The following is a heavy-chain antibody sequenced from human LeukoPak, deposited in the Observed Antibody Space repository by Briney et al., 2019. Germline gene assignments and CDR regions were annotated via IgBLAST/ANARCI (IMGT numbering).Heavy chain of an antibody. J-gene: IGHJ4*02. D-gene: IGHD2-15*01. CDR1: GYTFTSYD. V-gene: IGHV1-8*01. CDR3: ARGYCSGGSCYFNY. CDR2: MNPNSGNT. Sequence: ASVKVSCKASGYTFTSYDINWVRQATGQGLEWMGWMNPNSGNTGYAQKFQGRVTMTRNTSISTAYMELSSLRSEDTAVYYCARGYCSGGSCYFNYRGQGTLVTVSS.